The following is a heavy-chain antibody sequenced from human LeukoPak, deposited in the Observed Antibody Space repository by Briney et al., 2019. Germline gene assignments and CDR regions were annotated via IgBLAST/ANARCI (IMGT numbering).Heavy chain of an antibody. D-gene: IGHD5-12*01. CDR3: AKGSGYDERDFDY. Sequence: GGSLRLSCAASGFTFSSYGMHWVRQAPGKGLEWVAVIWYDGSNKYYADSVKGRFTISRDNSKNTLYLQMNSLRAEDTAVYYCAKGSGYDERDFDYWGPGTLVTVSS. CDR1: GFTFSSYG. V-gene: IGHV3-33*06. CDR2: IWYDGSNK. J-gene: IGHJ4*02.